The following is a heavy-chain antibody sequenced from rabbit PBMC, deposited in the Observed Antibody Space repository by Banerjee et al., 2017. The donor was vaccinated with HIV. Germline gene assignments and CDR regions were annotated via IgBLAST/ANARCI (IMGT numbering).Heavy chain of an antibody. D-gene: IGHD1-1*01. V-gene: IGHV1S47*01. CDR2: IYPDYDDT. J-gene: IGHJ2*01. CDR3: AIYAVHGYLRL. Sequence: QEQLEESGGGLVKPEGSLTLTCQASGIDFSTSGISWVRQAPGKGLEWIAYIYPDYDDTDYASWVNGRFTISFDNAQNTVFLQMTSLTAADTATYFCAIYAVHGYLRLWGPGTLVTFS. CDR1: GIDFSTSG.